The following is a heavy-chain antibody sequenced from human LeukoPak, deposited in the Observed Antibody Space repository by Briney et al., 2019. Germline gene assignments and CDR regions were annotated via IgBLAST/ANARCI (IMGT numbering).Heavy chain of an antibody. D-gene: IGHD3-10*01. Sequence: ASVKVSCKASGYTFTSYAMHWVRQAPGQRLEWMGWINAGNGNTKYSQKFQGRVTITRDTSASTAYMELSSLRSGDTAVYYCAREGYGSGSYFVSPFDPWGQGTLVTVSS. CDR2: INAGNGNT. CDR1: GYTFTSYA. V-gene: IGHV1-3*01. J-gene: IGHJ5*02. CDR3: AREGYGSGSYFVSPFDP.